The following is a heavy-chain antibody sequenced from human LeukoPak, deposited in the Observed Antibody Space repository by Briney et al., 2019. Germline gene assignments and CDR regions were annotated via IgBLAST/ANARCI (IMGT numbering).Heavy chain of an antibody. Sequence: GGSLRLSCAASGFTFSSYGMHWVRQAPGKGLEWVSIIWCDGSNKFYADSVKGRFTISSDNSKNTLYLQMNSLRAEDTAVYYCARDDTVYFDYWGQGTLVTVSS. CDR2: IWCDGSNK. V-gene: IGHV3-33*01. D-gene: IGHD2-2*02. CDR1: GFTFSSYG. CDR3: ARDDTVYFDY. J-gene: IGHJ4*02.